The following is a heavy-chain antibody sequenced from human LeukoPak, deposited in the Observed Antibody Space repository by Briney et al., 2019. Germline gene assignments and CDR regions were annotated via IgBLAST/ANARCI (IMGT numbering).Heavy chain of an antibody. V-gene: IGHV4-34*01. D-gene: IGHD4-23*01. Sequence: SETLSLTCAVYGGSFSGYYWSWIRQPPGKGLEWIGEINHSGSTNYNPSLKSRVTISVDTSKNQFSLKQSSVTAADTAVYYCAREESVDHSSDAFDIWGQGTMVTVSS. CDR3: AREESVDHSSDAFDI. CDR2: INHSGST. J-gene: IGHJ3*02. CDR1: GGSFSGYY.